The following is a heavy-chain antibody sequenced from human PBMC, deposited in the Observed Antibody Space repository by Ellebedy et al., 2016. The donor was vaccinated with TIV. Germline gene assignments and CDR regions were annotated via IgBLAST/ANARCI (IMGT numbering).Heavy chain of an antibody. V-gene: IGHV4-59*08. J-gene: IGHJ5*02. CDR2: FYNSVNT. CDR1: GGSISSYY. D-gene: IGHD6-6*01. CDR3: ARHVTLSSAVRINNWFDP. Sequence: MPSETLSLTCTVSGGSISSYYWSWIRQPPGKGLEWIGYFYNSVNTIYNPSLKSRVSMSVDTSKNQVSLKLSSVTAADTAVYYCARHVTLSSAVRINNWFDPWGQGTLVTVSS.